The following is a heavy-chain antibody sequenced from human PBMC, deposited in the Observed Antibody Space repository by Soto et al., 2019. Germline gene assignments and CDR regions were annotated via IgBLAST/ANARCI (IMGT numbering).Heavy chain of an antibody. V-gene: IGHV3-30*18. CDR2: ISYDGSNK. D-gene: IGHD2-15*01. J-gene: IGHJ6*02. CDR3: AKVTLRNSGYCSGGSCPYYYYYGMDV. Sequence: GGSLRLSCAASGFTFSSYGMHWVRQAPGKGLEWVAVISYDGSNKYYADSVKGRFTISRDNSKNTLYLQMNSLRAEDTAVYYCAKVTLRNSGYCSGGSCPYYYYYGMDVWGQGTTVTVSS. CDR1: GFTFSSYG.